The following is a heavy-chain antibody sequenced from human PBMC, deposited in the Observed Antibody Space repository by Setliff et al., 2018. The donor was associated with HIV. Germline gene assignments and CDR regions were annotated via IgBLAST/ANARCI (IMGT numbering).Heavy chain of an antibody. CDR3: AREMGVSLISISHYRYYMDV. CDR1: GGSISSGSYY. Sequence: PSETLSLTCTVSGGSISSGSYYWTWIRQPPGKGPGWIGEINHSGSTNYNPSLKSRVTIAVDTSKNQFSLKLSFVTAEDTAVYYCAREMGVSLISISHYRYYMDVWGNGTTVTV. J-gene: IGHJ6*03. V-gene: IGHV4-39*07. D-gene: IGHD2-8*01. CDR2: INHSGST.